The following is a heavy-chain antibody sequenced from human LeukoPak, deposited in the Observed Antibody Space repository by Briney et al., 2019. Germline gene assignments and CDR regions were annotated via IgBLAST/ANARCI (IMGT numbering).Heavy chain of an antibody. D-gene: IGHD4-17*01. CDR2: SGNKANIYTT. J-gene: IGHJ4*02. Sequence: PGGSLRLSCAASGFTFSDHCMDWVRQAPGKGLEWVGRSGNKANIYTTDYAASVKGRFTISRDDSKISLYLQMNSLKTEDTAVYYCSRASYGDSDNWGQGTLVTVSS. V-gene: IGHV3-72*01. CDR1: GFTFSDHC. CDR3: SRASYGDSDN.